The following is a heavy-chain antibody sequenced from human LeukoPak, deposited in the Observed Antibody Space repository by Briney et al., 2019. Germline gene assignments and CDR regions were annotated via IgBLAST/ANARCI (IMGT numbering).Heavy chain of an antibody. CDR3: ARGPGYGGPYYFDY. Sequence: QPGGSLRLSCAASGFTFSTYSMNWVRQAPGKGLEWVSYISSSTSTIYYADSVKGRFTISRDNAKNSLYLQMNSLRAEDTAVYYCARGPGYGGPYYFDYWGQGTLATVSS. V-gene: IGHV3-48*04. D-gene: IGHD4-23*01. CDR2: ISSSTSTI. J-gene: IGHJ4*02. CDR1: GFTFSTYS.